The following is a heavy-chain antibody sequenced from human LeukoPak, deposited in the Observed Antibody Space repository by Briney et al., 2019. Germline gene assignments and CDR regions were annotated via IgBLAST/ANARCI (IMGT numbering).Heavy chain of an antibody. V-gene: IGHV1-46*01. CDR2: INPSGGRT. CDR3: ARGLGSGSYYGS. Sequence: ASVKVSCKASGYTFTGYYMHWVRQAPGQGLEWMGIINPSGGRTTYAQKFQGRVTMTSDTSTDTVYMELSSLRSDDTAVYYCARGLGSGSYYGSWGQGTLVTVSS. D-gene: IGHD3-10*01. CDR1: GYTFTGYY. J-gene: IGHJ5*02.